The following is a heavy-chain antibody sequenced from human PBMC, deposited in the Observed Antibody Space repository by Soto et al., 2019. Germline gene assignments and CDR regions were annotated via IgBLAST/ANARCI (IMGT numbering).Heavy chain of an antibody. V-gene: IGHV3-21*01. Sequence: PGGSLRLSCAASGFTFSSYSMNWVRQAPGKGLEWVSSISSSSSYIYYADSVKGRFTISRDNAKNSLYLQMNSLRAEDTAVYYCARQRSIAVDAFDYWGQGTLVTVSS. J-gene: IGHJ4*02. CDR1: GFTFSSYS. D-gene: IGHD6-19*01. CDR2: ISSSSSYI. CDR3: ARQRSIAVDAFDY.